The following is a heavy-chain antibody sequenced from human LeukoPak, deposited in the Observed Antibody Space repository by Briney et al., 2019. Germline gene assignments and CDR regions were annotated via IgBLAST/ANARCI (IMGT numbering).Heavy chain of an antibody. J-gene: IGHJ3*01. V-gene: IGHV4-39*01. CDR1: GGSISSSSYY. Sequence: PSETLSLTCTVSGGSISSSSYYWGWIRQPPGKGLEWIGSIYYSGSTYYNPSLKSRVTISVDTSKNQFSLKLSSVTAADTAVYYCARGIAAARAFDVWGQGTMVTVSS. CDR3: ARGIAAARAFDV. CDR2: IYYSGST. D-gene: IGHD6-13*01.